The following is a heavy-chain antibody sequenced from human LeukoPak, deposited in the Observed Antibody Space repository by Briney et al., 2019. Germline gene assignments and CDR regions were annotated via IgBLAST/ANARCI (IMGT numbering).Heavy chain of an antibody. Sequence: GGSLRLSCAASGITVNTNYMSWVRQAPGKGLEWVANMKGDGSEIHYVDSVKGRFTISRDNARNSLFLQMNGLRPEDTAVYYCARPAYTAAYDLWGQGTMVTVSS. V-gene: IGHV3-7*01. CDR2: MKGDGSEI. CDR3: ARPAYTAAYDL. D-gene: IGHD3-16*01. J-gene: IGHJ3*01. CDR1: GITVNTNY.